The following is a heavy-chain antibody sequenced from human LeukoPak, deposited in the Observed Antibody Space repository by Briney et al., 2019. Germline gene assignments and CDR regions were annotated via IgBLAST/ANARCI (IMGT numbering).Heavy chain of an antibody. CDR1: GASSSSSSYF. CDR2: TSYSGST. J-gene: IGHJ4*02. D-gene: IGHD6-13*01. CDR3: ARLSSTHLPYY. Sequence: SETLSLTCTVSGASSSSSSYFWGWLRQPPGKGLEWIGTTSYSGSTYYSPSLRSRITMSVDTSKNQFSLNLSSVTAADTAVYYCARLSSTHLPYYWGQGILVTISS. V-gene: IGHV4-39*01.